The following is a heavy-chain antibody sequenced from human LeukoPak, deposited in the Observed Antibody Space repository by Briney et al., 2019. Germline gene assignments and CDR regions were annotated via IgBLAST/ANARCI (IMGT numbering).Heavy chain of an antibody. CDR1: GSIFTSYW. V-gene: IGHV5-51*01. Sequence: GGSPQTSGQGSGSIFTSYWIGGGRPVRGKGQGWRGIIYPCDSNTRYSPSFPAQVTISAHKSTSTAYLHWSSLKASDTAMSYCARPGESSSWYAWFDPWGQGTLVTVSS. CDR3: ARPGESSSWYAWFDP. CDR2: IYPCDSNT. D-gene: IGHD6-13*01. J-gene: IGHJ5*02.